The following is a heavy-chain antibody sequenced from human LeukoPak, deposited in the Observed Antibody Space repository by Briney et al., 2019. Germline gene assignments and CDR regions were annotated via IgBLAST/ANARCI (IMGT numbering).Heavy chain of an antibody. Sequence: SETLSLTCTVSGGSISSSSYYWGWIRQPPGKGLEWIGSIYYSGSTYYNPSLKSRVTISVDTSKNQFSLKLSSVTAADTAVYYCARDRRSYGSLYWGQGTLVTVSS. J-gene: IGHJ4*02. CDR3: ARDRRSYGSLY. D-gene: IGHD1-26*01. V-gene: IGHV4-39*07. CDR2: IYYSGST. CDR1: GGSISSSSYY.